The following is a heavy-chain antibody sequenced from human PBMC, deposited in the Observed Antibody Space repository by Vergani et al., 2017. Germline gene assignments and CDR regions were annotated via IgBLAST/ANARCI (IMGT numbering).Heavy chain of an antibody. CDR2: SSWNSGSI. J-gene: IGHJ4*02. D-gene: IGHD6-6*01. Sequence: EVQLVESGGGLVQPGRSLRLSCAASGFTFDDYAMHWVRQAPGKGLEWVSGSSWNSGSIGYADSVKGRFTISRDNAKNSLYLQMNSLRAEDTALYYCAKDMGYGGAARAGVDYWGQGTLVTVSS. CDR3: AKDMGYGGAARAGVDY. V-gene: IGHV3-9*01. CDR1: GFTFDDYA.